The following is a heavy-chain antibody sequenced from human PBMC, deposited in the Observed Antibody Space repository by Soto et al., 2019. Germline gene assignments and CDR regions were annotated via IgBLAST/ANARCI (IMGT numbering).Heavy chain of an antibody. CDR2: IYYSGST. Sequence: QVQLQESGPGLVKPSETLSLTCAVSGGSISSYYWSWIRQPPGKGLEWIGYIYYSGSTNYNPSLKSRVTISVDTSKNQFSLKLRSVTAADTAVYYCARAPRLGYCSGGRCYFDYWGQGTLVTVSS. J-gene: IGHJ4*02. D-gene: IGHD2-15*01. V-gene: IGHV4-59*01. CDR1: GGSISSYY. CDR3: ARAPRLGYCSGGRCYFDY.